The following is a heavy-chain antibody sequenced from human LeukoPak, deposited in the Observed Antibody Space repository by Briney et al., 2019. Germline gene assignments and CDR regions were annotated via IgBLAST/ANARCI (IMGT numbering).Heavy chain of an antibody. CDR2: IYYSGST. CDR3: ARSPPGYSRGWGNNWFDP. Sequence: PSETLSLTCTVSGGSISSYYWSWIRQPPGKGLEWIGYIYYSGSTNYNPSLKSRVTISVDTSKNQFSLKLSSVTAADTAVYYCARSPPGYSRGWGNNWFDPWGQGTLVTVS. D-gene: IGHD6-19*01. CDR1: GGSISSYY. J-gene: IGHJ5*02. V-gene: IGHV4-59*08.